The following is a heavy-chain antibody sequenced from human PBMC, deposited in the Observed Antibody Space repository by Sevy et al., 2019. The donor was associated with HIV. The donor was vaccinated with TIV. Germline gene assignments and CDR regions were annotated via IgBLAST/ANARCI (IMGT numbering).Heavy chain of an antibody. V-gene: IGHV4-39*01. J-gene: IGHJ4*02. Sequence: SETLSLTCTVSGGSISGNTYYWGWIRQPPGKGLEWIGNVYNGGSTYYNPSLKSRLTLWVDTSRNQFSLKLRSVTADDTAVYYCARLTNSGWYKIDYWGQGTLVTVSS. CDR3: ARLTNSGWYKIDY. CDR1: GGSISGNTYY. CDR2: VYNGGST. D-gene: IGHD6-19*01.